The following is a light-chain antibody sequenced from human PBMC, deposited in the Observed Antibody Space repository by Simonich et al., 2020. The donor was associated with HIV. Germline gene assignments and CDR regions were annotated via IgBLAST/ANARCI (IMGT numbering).Light chain of an antibody. CDR1: QSVGIN. CDR2: WAS. Sequence: EIVMTQSPATLSVSPGERATLPCRASQSVGINLAWYQQKPGQPPNLLFYWASTRESGVPDRFSGSGSGTDFTLTINSLQAEDVAVYYCQQYYSTPQTFGQGTKVEIK. CDR3: QQYYSTPQT. V-gene: IGKV4-1*01. J-gene: IGKJ1*01.